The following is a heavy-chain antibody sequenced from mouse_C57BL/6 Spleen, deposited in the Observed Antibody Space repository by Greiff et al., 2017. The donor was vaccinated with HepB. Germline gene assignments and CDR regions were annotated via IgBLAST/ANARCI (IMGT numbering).Heavy chain of an antibody. CDR1: GYTFTSYW. J-gene: IGHJ2*01. CDR3: ARGKDYGSSYS. V-gene: IGHV1-64*01. D-gene: IGHD1-1*01. Sequence: QVQLQQPGAELVKPGASVKLSCKASGYTFTSYWMHWVKQRPGQGLEWIGMIHPNSGSTNYNEKFKSQATLTVDKSSSTAYMQLSSLTSEDSAVYYCARGKDYGSSYSWGQGTTLTVSS. CDR2: IHPNSGST.